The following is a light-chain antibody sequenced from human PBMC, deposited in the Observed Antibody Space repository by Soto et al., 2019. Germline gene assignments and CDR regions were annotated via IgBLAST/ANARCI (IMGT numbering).Light chain of an antibody. J-gene: IGKJ2*01. CDR2: ASY. CDR3: QHSYITPRYT. Sequence: LSASVGDRVTITCRASQSISSHLNWYQHKPGRPPRLLIFASYILEGGVPSRFSGSGSDTYFTLTIDSLQPEDVATYYCQHSYITPRYTFGQGTKVDIK. CDR1: QSISSH. V-gene: IGKV1-39*01.